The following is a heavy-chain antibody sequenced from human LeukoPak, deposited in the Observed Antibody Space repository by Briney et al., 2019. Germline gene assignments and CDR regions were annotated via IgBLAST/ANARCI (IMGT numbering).Heavy chain of an antibody. CDR3: ARGVVERYGMDV. CDR2: IIPIFGTA. J-gene: IGHJ6*02. V-gene: IGHV1-69*05. CDR1: GGTFSSYA. Sequence: SVKVSCKASGGTFSSYAISWVRQAPGQGLEWMGGIIPIFGTANYAQKFQGRVTMTRDTSTSTVYMELSSLRSEDTAVYYCARGVVERYGMDVWGQGTTVTVSS. D-gene: IGHD2-2*01.